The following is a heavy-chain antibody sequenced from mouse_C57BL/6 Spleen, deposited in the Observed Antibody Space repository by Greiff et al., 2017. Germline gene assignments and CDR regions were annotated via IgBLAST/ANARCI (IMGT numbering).Heavy chain of an antibody. V-gene: IGHV1-55*01. J-gene: IGHJ3*01. D-gene: IGHD2-1*01. CDR3: ARGGNYEAWFAY. CDR2: IYPGSGST. CDR1: GYTFTSYW. Sequence: QVQLQQPGAELVKPGASVKMSCKASGYTFTSYWLTWVKQRPGQGLEWIGDIYPGSGSTNYNEKFKSKATLTVDTSSSTAYMQRSSLTSEDSAVYYCARGGNYEAWFAYWGQGTLVTVSA.